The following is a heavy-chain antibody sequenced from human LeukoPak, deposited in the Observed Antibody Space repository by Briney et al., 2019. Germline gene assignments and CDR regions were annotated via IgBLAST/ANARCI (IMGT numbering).Heavy chain of an antibody. CDR3: ARDRGYRSKWYFDY. V-gene: IGHV3-11*01. CDR1: GFTFSDYY. D-gene: IGHD5-18*01. CDR2: ISSSGSTI. J-gene: IGHJ4*02. Sequence: GGSLRLSCAASGFTFSDYYMSWIRQAPGKGLEWGSYISSSGSTIYYADSVKGRFTISRDNAKNSLYMQMNSLRAEDTAVYYCARDRGYRSKWYFDYWGQGTLVTVSS.